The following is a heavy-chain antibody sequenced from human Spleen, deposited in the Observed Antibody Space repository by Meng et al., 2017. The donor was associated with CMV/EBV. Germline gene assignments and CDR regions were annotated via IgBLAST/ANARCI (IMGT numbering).Heavy chain of an antibody. D-gene: IGHD1-26*01. J-gene: IGHJ4*02. Sequence: ASVKVSCKASGYTFTSYDINWVRQATGQGLEWMGWMNPNSGNTGYAQKFQGRVTMTRNTSMSTAYLELSRLRSDDTAVYYCARDRPKWELPVDYWGQGTLVTVSS. V-gene: IGHV1-8*01. CDR3: ARDRPKWELPVDY. CDR2: MNPNSGNT. CDR1: GYTFTSYD.